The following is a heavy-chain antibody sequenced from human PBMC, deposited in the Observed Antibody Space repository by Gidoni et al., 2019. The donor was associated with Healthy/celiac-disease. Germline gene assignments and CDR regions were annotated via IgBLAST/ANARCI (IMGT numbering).Heavy chain of an antibody. J-gene: IGHJ6*02. Sequence: QVQLQQWRAGLLKPSETLSLTCAVYGGSFSGYYWSWNRQHPGKALEWMREINHSGSTNYKPSLKKRVTISVNTSKNQFSLKLSSVTTANTAVYYCERERRYSYGKVDGMDVWGQGTTVTVSS. V-gene: IGHV4-34*01. D-gene: IGHD5-18*01. CDR1: GGSFSGYY. CDR3: ERERRYSYGKVDGMDV. CDR2: INHSGST.